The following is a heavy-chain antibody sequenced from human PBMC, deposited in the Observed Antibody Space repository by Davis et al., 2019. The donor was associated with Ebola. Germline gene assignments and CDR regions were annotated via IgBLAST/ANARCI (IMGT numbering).Heavy chain of an antibody. V-gene: IGHV4-38-2*02. J-gene: IGHJ5*02. CDR3: ARVTGASHAGP. CDR1: GYSISSDYY. D-gene: IGHD4/OR15-4a*01. Sequence: MPSETLSLTCTVSGYSISSDYYWGWIRQPPGKGLERIGSIKHRGSTYYNPSLKSRATMAVDTSKSQFSLKLTSVTAADTAVYYCARVTGASHAGPWGQGTLVTVSS. CDR2: IKHRGST.